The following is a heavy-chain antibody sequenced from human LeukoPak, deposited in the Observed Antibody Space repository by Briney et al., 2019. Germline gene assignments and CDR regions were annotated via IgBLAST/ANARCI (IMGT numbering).Heavy chain of an antibody. V-gene: IGHV4-39*01. J-gene: IGHJ4*02. CDR3: ARRGAGYGDPSFDY. CDR2: IYYSGST. CDR1: GGSISSSSYY. D-gene: IGHD4-17*01. Sequence: PSETLSLTCTVSGGSISSSSYYWGWIRQPPGKGLEWMGSIYYSGSTYYNPSLKSRVTISVDTSKNQFSLKLSSVTAADTAVYYCARRGAGYGDPSFDYWGQGTLVTVSS.